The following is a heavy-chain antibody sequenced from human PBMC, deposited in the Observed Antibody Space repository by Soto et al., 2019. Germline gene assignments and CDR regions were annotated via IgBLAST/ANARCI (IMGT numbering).Heavy chain of an antibody. J-gene: IGHJ4*02. CDR1: GYTFITYG. CDR3: ARDLDGSGSYFTDY. V-gene: IGHV1-18*01. Sequence: ASVKVSCKASGYTFITYGVTWVRQAPGQGLEWMGWITPYNGKTHYAQKFQDRVTMTTDTAATTAYMELRSLTSDDTAVYYCARDLDGSGSYFTDYWGQGTLVTVSS. D-gene: IGHD3-10*01. CDR2: ITPYNGKT.